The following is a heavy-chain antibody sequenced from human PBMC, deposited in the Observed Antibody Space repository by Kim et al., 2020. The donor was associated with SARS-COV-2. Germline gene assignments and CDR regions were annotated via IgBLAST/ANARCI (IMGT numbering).Heavy chain of an antibody. V-gene: IGHV3-64*02. J-gene: IGHJ4*02. CDR3: ARVGAMGAFDY. Sequence: TEYADSVKGRFTISIDSSKNTLYLQMGSLRAEDMAVYYCARVGAMGAFDYWGQGALVTVSS. CDR2: T. D-gene: IGHD3-16*01.